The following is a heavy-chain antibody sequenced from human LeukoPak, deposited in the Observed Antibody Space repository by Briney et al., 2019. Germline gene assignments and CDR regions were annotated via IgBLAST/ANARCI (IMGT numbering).Heavy chain of an antibody. CDR1: GGSISSYY. J-gene: IGHJ4*02. CDR2: IYYSGST. V-gene: IGHV4-59*01. D-gene: IGHD3-10*01. Sequence: SETLSLTCTVSGGSISSYYCSWIRQPPGKGLEWIGYIYYSGSTNYNPSLKSRVTISVDTSKNQFSLKLRSVTAADTAVYYCARDRGSGSIFDYWGQGTLVTVSS. CDR3: ARDRGSGSIFDY.